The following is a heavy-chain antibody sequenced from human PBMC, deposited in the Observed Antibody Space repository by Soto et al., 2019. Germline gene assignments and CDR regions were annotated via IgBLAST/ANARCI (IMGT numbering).Heavy chain of an antibody. J-gene: IGHJ6*02. CDR2: INSDGSST. Sequence: GGSLRLSCAASGFTFSSYWMHWVRQAPGKGLVWVSRINSDGSSTSYADSVEGRFTISRDNAKNTLYLQMNSLRAEDTAVYYCARDTPPNVLLWFGELSNYYYGMDVWGQGTTVTVSS. CDR1: GFTFSSYW. V-gene: IGHV3-74*01. D-gene: IGHD3-10*01. CDR3: ARDTPPNVLLWFGELSNYYYGMDV.